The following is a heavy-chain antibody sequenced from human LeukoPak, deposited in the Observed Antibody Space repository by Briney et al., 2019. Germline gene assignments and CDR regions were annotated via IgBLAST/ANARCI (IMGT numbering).Heavy chain of an antibody. V-gene: IGHV1-69*13. CDR3: ARDTAELSLDLPYYYYMDV. CDR2: VIPVFGKA. D-gene: IGHD3-16*02. Sequence: SVKVSCKASGGTFFNYGVTWVRQAPGQGLEWMGGVIPVFGKAHYAQSLQGRVTITADESTSTAYMELSSLRSEDTAVYYCARDTAELSLDLPYYYYMDVWGKGTTVTVSS. CDR1: GGTFFNYG. J-gene: IGHJ6*03.